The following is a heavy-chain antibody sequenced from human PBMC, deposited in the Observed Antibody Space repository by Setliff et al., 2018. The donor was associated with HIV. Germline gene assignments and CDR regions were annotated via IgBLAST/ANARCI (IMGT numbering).Heavy chain of an antibody. Sequence: GASVKVSCKASGYTFTRNAMHWVRQAPGQRLEWMGWINTVNGNTKYSQKFQGRVTITRDTSASTVYMELSSLRSGDTAVYYCARDLNSGDYPHWFDPWGQGTRVTVSS. CDR1: GYTFTRNA. CDR3: ARDLNSGDYPHWFDP. D-gene: IGHD4-17*01. CDR2: INTVNGNT. J-gene: IGHJ5*02. V-gene: IGHV1-3*04.